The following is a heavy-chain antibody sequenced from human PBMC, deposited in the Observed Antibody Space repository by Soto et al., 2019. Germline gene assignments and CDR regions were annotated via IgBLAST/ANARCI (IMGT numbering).Heavy chain of an antibody. D-gene: IGHD3-10*01. Sequence: PSETLSLTCAVSGGSISGGGYSWSWIRQPPGKGLEWIGYIYHSGSTYYNPSLKSRVTISVDRSKNQFSLKLSSVTAADTAVYYCARGAPVFNQHWGQGTLVTVSS. V-gene: IGHV4-30-2*01. CDR1: GGSISGGGYS. CDR3: ARGAPVFNQH. J-gene: IGHJ1*01. CDR2: IYHSGST.